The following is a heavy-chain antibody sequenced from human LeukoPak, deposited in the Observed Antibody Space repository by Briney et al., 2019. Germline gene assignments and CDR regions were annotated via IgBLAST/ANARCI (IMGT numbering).Heavy chain of an antibody. CDR3: ARDLWELPLDY. J-gene: IGHJ4*01. Sequence: GGSLRLSCAASGFTFSSYSMNWVRQAPGKGLGWVSYISSSSTIYYADSVKGRFTISRDNAKNSLYLQMNSLRAEDTAVYYCARDLWELPLDYWGQGTLVTVSS. CDR1: GFTFSSYS. D-gene: IGHD1-26*01. V-gene: IGHV3-48*04. CDR2: ISSSSTI.